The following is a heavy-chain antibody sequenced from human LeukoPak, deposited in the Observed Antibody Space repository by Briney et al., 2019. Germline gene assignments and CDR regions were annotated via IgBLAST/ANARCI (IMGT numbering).Heavy chain of an antibody. D-gene: IGHD4-17*01. V-gene: IGHV3-23*01. Sequence: GGSLRLSCAASGFIFSNYALMWLRRSPGKGLEWVSAIRGSGGGTFYADSVKGRFTISRDNSKNTLYLQMNGLRAEDTAVYYCAREPNGDYIGAFDMWGRGTLVTVSS. CDR1: GFIFSNYA. CDR3: AREPNGDYIGAFDM. J-gene: IGHJ3*02. CDR2: IRGSGGGT.